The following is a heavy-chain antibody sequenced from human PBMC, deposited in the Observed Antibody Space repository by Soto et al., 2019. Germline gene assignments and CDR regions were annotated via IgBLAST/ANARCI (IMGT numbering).Heavy chain of an antibody. Sequence: GASVKVSCKASGYTFTSYAMHWVRQAPGQRLEWMGWINAGNGNTKYSQKFQGRVTITRDTSASTAYMELSSLRSEDTAVYYCARAYLIAAAGMKGHAFDIWGQGTMVPVSS. V-gene: IGHV1-3*01. D-gene: IGHD6-13*01. CDR1: GYTFTSYA. J-gene: IGHJ3*02. CDR3: ARAYLIAAAGMKGHAFDI. CDR2: INAGNGNT.